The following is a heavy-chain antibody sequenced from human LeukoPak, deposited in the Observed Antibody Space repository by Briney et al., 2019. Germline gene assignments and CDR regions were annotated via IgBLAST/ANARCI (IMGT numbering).Heavy chain of an antibody. D-gene: IGHD5-24*01. Sequence: SETLSLTCTVSGGSISSYYWSWIRQPPGKGLEWIGYIYYSGSTNYNPSLKSRVTISVDTSKNQFSLKLSSVTAADTAVYYCARGRDGYNYDWGQGTLVTVSS. CDR3: ARGRDGYNYD. J-gene: IGHJ4*02. CDR2: IYYSGST. CDR1: GGSISSYY. V-gene: IGHV4-59*01.